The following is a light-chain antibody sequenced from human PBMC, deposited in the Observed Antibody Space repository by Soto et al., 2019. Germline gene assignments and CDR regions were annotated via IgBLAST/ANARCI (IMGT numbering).Light chain of an antibody. CDR2: AAS. J-gene: IGKJ1*01. CDR1: QSISSW. CDR3: QQYETFSGT. Sequence: DIQMTQSPSTLSASVGDRVSITFRASQSISSWLAWYQQKPGKAPKLLIYAASTLQSGVPSRFSGSGSGTDFTLTIASLQPDDFATYYCQQYETFSGTFGPGTKVDIK. V-gene: IGKV1-5*01.